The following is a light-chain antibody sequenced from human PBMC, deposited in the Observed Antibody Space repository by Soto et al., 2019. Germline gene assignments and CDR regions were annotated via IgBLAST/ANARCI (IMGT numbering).Light chain of an antibody. Sequence: QSVLTQPGSVSGSPGQSITISCTGTSSDVGSYNLVSWYQQHPGKAPKLMIYEGNERPSGVSNRFSGSKSGNTASLTISGRQAEDEADYYCCSYAGSSTWVFGGGTKLTVL. CDR2: EGN. J-gene: IGLJ3*02. CDR3: CSYAGSSTWV. V-gene: IGLV2-23*01. CDR1: SSDVGSYNL.